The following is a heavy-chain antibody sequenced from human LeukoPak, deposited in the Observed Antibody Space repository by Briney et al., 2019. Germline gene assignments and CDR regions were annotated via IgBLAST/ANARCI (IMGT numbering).Heavy chain of an antibody. CDR1: GFTFKLYW. J-gene: IGHJ4*02. Sequence: GGSLRLSCAASGFTFKLYWMHWVRQVPGRGPVWVSRINHDGSDTIYADSVRGRFTISRDDAKNSLYLQMNSLRAEDTAVYYCASVPAFGGDYVNPDYWGQGTLVTVSS. CDR3: ASVPAFGGDYVNPDY. CDR2: INHDGSDT. D-gene: IGHD4-17*01. V-gene: IGHV3-74*01.